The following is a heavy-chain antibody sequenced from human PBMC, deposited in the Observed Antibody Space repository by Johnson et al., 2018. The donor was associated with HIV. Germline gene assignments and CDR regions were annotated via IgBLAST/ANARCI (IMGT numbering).Heavy chain of an antibody. CDR3: ARGPILEWLSGDGFDM. V-gene: IGHV3-23*04. CDR1: GFTFSSYA. CDR2: ISGSGGST. D-gene: IGHD3-3*01. J-gene: IGHJ3*02. Sequence: VQLVESGGGLVQPGGSLRLSCAASGFTFSSYAMSWVRQAPGKGLEWVSAISGSGGSTYYADSVKGRFTISRDNSKNTLYLQMNSLRVEDTAMYYCARGPILEWLSGDGFDMWGQGTMVTV.